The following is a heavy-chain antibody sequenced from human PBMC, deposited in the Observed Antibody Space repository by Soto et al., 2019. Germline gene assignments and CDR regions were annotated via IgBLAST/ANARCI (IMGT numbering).Heavy chain of an antibody. CDR1: GYTFTSYG. CDR3: VRDWYCTSTTCSNCFDP. CDR2: ISTLKGNT. D-gene: IGHD2-2*01. Sequence: ASVKVSCKASGYTFTSYGITWVRQAPGQGLEWMGWISTLKGNTNHAQKFQGRVTMTTDTYTTTAYMELRSLRSDDTAVYYCVRDWYCTSTTCSNCFDPWGQGTLVTVSS. V-gene: IGHV1-18*04. J-gene: IGHJ5*02.